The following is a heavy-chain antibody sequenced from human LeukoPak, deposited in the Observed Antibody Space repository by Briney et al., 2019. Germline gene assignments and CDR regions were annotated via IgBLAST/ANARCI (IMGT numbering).Heavy chain of an antibody. V-gene: IGHV3-21*01. CDR3: ARGGYDSSGYYYLTYFDY. Sequence: GGSLRLSCAASGFTFSSYSMNWVRQAPGKGLEWVSSISSSSSYIYYADSVKGRFTISRDNAKNSLYLQMNSLRAEDTAVYYCARGGYDSSGYYYLTYFDYWGQGTLVTVSS. D-gene: IGHD3-22*01. CDR1: GFTFSSYS. J-gene: IGHJ4*02. CDR2: ISSSSSYI.